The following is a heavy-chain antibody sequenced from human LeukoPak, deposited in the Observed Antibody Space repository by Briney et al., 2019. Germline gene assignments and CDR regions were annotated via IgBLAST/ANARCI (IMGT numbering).Heavy chain of an antibody. V-gene: IGHV4-39*07. CDR2: IYYSGST. CDR1: GGSISSSSYY. D-gene: IGHD6-13*01. CDR3: ARGLYSSSWYVDY. J-gene: IGHJ4*02. Sequence: SETLSLTCTVSGGSISSSSYYWGWIRQPPGKGLEWIGSIYYSGSTYYNPSLKSRVTISVDTSKNQFSLKLSSVTAADTAVYYCARGLYSSSWYVDYWGQGTLVTVSS.